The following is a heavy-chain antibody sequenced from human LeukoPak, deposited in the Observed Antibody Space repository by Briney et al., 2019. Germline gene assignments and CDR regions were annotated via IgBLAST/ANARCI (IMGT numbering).Heavy chain of an antibody. CDR2: IHYTGST. V-gene: IGHV4-59*01. Sequence: SETLSLTCTVSGGSINSYYWSWIRQPPGKGLESIGYIHYTGSTNYNPSLKSRVTISVDTSKNQFSLKLSSVTAADTAIYYCARGGYYGSGNDFRFDPWGQGTLVTVSS. CDR3: ARGGYYGSGNDFRFDP. J-gene: IGHJ5*02. D-gene: IGHD3-10*01. CDR1: GGSINSYY.